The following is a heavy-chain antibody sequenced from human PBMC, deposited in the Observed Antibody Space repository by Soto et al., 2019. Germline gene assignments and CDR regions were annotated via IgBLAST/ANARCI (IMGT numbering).Heavy chain of an antibody. V-gene: IGHV4-30-4*01. CDR3: ARYDYSNYAGINWFDP. CDR2: IYYSGST. D-gene: IGHD4-4*01. CDR1: GDSISSDDCF. J-gene: IGHJ5*02. Sequence: SETLSLTCTVSGDSISSDDCFWSWIRQSPGKGLEWIGYIYYSGSTYYNPSLKSRISISLDTYKNQFSLKLTSVTAADTAVYFCARYDYSNYAGINWFDPWGQGTLVTVSS.